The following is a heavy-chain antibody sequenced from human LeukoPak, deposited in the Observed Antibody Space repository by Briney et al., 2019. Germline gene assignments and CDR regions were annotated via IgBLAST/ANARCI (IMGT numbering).Heavy chain of an antibody. Sequence: GGSLRLSCAASGFTFSSYGMHWVRQAPGKGLEWVAFIRYDGSNKYYTGSVKGRFTISRDNSKNTLYLQMNSLRAEDTAVYYCAKSYYDFWSGYYQTFDYWGQGTLVTVSS. CDR3: AKSYYDFWSGYYQTFDY. CDR2: IRYDGSNK. D-gene: IGHD3-3*01. V-gene: IGHV3-30*02. J-gene: IGHJ4*02. CDR1: GFTFSSYG.